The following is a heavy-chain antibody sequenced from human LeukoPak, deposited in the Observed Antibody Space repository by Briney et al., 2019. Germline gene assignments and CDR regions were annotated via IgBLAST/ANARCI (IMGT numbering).Heavy chain of an antibody. Sequence: PGGSLRLSCAASGFTFSDYYMSWIRQAPGKGLEWVSYISSSGSTIYYADSVKGRFTISRDDSKNTAYLQMNSLNTEDTAVYYCTRHLGAGGSGLDYWGQGTLVNVSS. CDR3: TRHLGAGGSGLDY. CDR1: GFTFSDYY. CDR2: ISSSGSTI. V-gene: IGHV3-11*01. J-gene: IGHJ4*02. D-gene: IGHD1-26*01.